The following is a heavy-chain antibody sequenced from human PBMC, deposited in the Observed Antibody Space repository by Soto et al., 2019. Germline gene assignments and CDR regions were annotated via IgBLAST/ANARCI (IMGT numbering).Heavy chain of an antibody. CDR1: GYTFSDYY. V-gene: IGHV3-11*01. J-gene: IGHJ4*02. Sequence: QVQLVESGGDLVKRGGSLRLSCAASGYTFSDYYMSWIRQAPGKGLEWISYIDTSSTKIYYADSVNDRFTISRDNAKNSLYLEMNSLRDEDTAVYYCASHYDMWSGYLSPVDYWGQGTLVTVSS. CDR3: ASHYDMWSGYLSPVDY. D-gene: IGHD3-3*01. CDR2: IDTSSTKI.